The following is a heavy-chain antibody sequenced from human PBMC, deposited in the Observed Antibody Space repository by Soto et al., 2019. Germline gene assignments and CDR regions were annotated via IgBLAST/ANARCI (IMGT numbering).Heavy chain of an antibody. CDR1: GGKCISYS. J-gene: IGHJ6*02. D-gene: IGHD1-26*01. CDR2: ISGGGVTT. CDR3: AREESGDGYYYYGMDV. V-gene: IGHV3-23*01. Sequence: GSLILSYGASGGKCISYSVSWVRRNQGKGLEWVSGISGGGVTTYYADSVKGRFTISRDNSKNTLYLQMNSLRAEDTAVYYCAREESGDGYYYYGMDVWGQGTTVNV.